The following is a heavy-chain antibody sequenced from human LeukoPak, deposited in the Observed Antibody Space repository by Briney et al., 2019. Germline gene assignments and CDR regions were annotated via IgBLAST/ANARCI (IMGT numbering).Heavy chain of an antibody. CDR2: ISPNSGKT. CDR3: GRDGDYSTSGWLGTFDF. CDR1: GYTFTNYG. V-gene: IGHV1-18*01. J-gene: IGHJ3*01. D-gene: IGHD6-19*01. Sequence: ASVKVSCKASGYTFTNYGISWVRQAPGQGLEWMGWISPNSGKTNYVQKLQDRLTMTTDTSANTAYMELRSLTSDDTAVYFCGRDGDYSTSGWLGTFDFGGQGTMVTVSS.